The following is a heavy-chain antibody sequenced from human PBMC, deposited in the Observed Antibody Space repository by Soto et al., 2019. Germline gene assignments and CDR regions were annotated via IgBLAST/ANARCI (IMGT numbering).Heavy chain of an antibody. Sequence: SETLSLTCTVSGGSISSSSYYWGWIRQPPGKGLEWIGSIYYSGSTYYNPSLRSRVTISVDTSKNQFSLKLSSVTAADTAVYYCASWAQRLVHDYWGQGTLVTVSS. CDR1: GGSISSSSYY. J-gene: IGHJ4*02. CDR2: IYYSGST. D-gene: IGHD6-13*01. V-gene: IGHV4-39*01. CDR3: ASWAQRLVHDY.